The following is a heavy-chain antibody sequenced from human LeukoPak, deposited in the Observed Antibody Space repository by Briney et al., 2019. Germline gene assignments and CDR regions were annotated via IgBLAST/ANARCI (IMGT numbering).Heavy chain of an antibody. CDR2: ISGSGGST. D-gene: IGHD2-15*01. CDR1: GFTFSSYA. V-gene: IGHV3-23*01. J-gene: IGHJ4*02. Sequence: PGGSLRLSCAASGFTFSSYAMSWVRQAPGKGLEWVSAISGSGGSTYYADSVKGRFTISRDNSKNTLYLQMNSLRAEDTAVYYCARDSCSGGSCYSGIDYWGQGTLVTVSS. CDR3: ARDSCSGGSCYSGIDY.